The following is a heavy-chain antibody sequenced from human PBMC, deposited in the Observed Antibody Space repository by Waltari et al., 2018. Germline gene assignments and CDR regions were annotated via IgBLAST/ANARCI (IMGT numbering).Heavy chain of an antibody. CDR1: GASLSRYF. D-gene: IGHD1-26*01. CDR3: ARDGLVVGGNAPGNWFDP. V-gene: IGHV4-59*01. Sequence: QVQLQESGPRLVKPSENLYLTCPVSGASLSRYFRRWIRQPPGKGLEWIGYVYYSVITNYNPSLKSLVIISVDPSKNQFSLKLNSLTAADTAVYYCARDGLVVGGNAPGNWFDPWGQGTLVTVSS. CDR2: VYYSVIT. J-gene: IGHJ5*02.